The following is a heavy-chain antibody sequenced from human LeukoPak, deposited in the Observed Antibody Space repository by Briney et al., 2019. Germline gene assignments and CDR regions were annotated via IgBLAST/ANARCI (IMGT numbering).Heavy chain of an antibody. Sequence: SETLSLTCTVSGGSISSSSYYWGWVRQPPGKGLEWIGYISYSGSTNFNPSLKSRVTISVDTSKNQFSLKLSSVTAADTAVYYCAREGTAGTNLNWFDPWGQGTLVTVSS. CDR1: GGSISSSSYY. D-gene: IGHD1-1*01. V-gene: IGHV4-61*01. CDR3: AREGTAGTNLNWFDP. J-gene: IGHJ5*02. CDR2: ISYSGST.